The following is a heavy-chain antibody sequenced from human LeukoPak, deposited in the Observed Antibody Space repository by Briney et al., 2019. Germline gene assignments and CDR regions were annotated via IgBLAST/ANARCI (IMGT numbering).Heavy chain of an antibody. D-gene: IGHD3-16*01. J-gene: IGHJ2*01. CDR3: ATDPRYRGSDL. CDR2: FSREDGET. V-gene: IGHV1-24*01. Sequence: AAVKVSCKVSGYTLTELSVNWVRQPPGRGLEWLGDFSREDGETSHAQKPKGRDAMTEHASTDSAYMELSSLSAEDPAVYYCATDPRYRGSDL. CDR1: GYTLTELS.